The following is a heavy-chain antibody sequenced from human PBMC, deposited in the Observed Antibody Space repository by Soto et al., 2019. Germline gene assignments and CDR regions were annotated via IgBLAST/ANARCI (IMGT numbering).Heavy chain of an antibody. D-gene: IGHD3-10*01. CDR3: ARGRWYGSGTMDV. J-gene: IGHJ6*03. Sequence: QVQLQESGPGLVKPSETLSLTCTVSGGSISSYYWSWIRQPPGKGLEWIGYIYYSGSTYYNPSLKSRVTISVDTSKNQFSLKLSSVTAADTAVYYCARGRWYGSGTMDVWGKGTTVTVSS. CDR2: IYYSGST. CDR1: GGSISSYY. V-gene: IGHV4-59*01.